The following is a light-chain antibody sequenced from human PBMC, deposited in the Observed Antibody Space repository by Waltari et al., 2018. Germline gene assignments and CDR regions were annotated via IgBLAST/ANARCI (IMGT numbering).Light chain of an antibody. CDR3: QQYGSSILHT. J-gene: IGKJ2*01. CDR2: GAS. Sequence: VLTQSPGTLSLSPGERATLSCRASQSLTKRYLAWYQQKPGQGPRLLIYGASSRAAGIPDRFSGSGSGTDFTLTISSLEPEDSAVYYCQQYGSSILHTFGQGTKLEIK. V-gene: IGKV3-20*01. CDR1: QSLTKRY.